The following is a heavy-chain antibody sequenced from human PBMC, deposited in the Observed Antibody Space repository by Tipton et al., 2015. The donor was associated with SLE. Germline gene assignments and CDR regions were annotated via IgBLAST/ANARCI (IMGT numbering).Heavy chain of an antibody. D-gene: IGHD3-9*01. J-gene: IGHJ6*03. CDR2: IKQDGSEK. CDR1: GFSFDDYG. CDR3: ARDFDSGYYFYMDV. Sequence: QLVQSGGGVVRPGGSLRLSCAASGFSFDDYGVSWVRQAPGKGLEWVANIKQDGSEKYYVDSVKGRFTMSRDNAKNSLYLQMNSLRAEDTAVYYCARDFDSGYYFYMDVWGKGTTVTVSS. V-gene: IGHV3-7*01.